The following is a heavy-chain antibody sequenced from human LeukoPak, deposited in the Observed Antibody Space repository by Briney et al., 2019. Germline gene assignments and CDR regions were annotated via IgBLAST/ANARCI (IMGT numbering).Heavy chain of an antibody. D-gene: IGHD2-15*01. CDR1: GFTFSSYA. V-gene: IGHV3-23*01. Sequence: GGSLRLSCAASGFTFSSYAMSWVRQAPGKGLEWVSGISNSGGSTYFADSVRGRFTISRDNSKNTLYLQMNSLRAEDTAVYYCAKEVGTRWSRGYYFDYWGQGTLVTVSS. CDR3: AKEVGTRWSRGYYFDY. CDR2: ISNSGGST. J-gene: IGHJ4*02.